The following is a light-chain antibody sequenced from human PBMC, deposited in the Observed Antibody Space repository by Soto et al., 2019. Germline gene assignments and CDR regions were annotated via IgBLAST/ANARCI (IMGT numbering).Light chain of an antibody. J-gene: IGKJ1*01. CDR3: QQYNSYPWT. CDR2: KAS. V-gene: IGKV1-5*03. Sequence: DIQMTQSPSTLSATEGDRVTITCRASQSISSRLAWYQQKPGKAPKVLIYKASSLESGVPSRFSGSGSGTEFTLTISSLQPDDFATYYCQQYNSYPWTFGQGTKVEIK. CDR1: QSISSR.